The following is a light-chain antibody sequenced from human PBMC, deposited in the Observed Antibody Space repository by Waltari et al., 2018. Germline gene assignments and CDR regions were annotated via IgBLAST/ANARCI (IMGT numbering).Light chain of an antibody. V-gene: IGLV1-40*01. CDR2: DNT. J-gene: IGLJ2*01. Sequence: LTQPPSLSGAPGPRVTISCTGSSSHLGPFGVNWYQPRPGRVPSLLIYDNTHRPSGVPDRFSASKSDTSASLDIAGLQPDDEADYYCQSYDNTGRGSVLIGGGTRLTVL. CDR3: QSYDNTGRGSVL. CDR1: SSHLGPFG.